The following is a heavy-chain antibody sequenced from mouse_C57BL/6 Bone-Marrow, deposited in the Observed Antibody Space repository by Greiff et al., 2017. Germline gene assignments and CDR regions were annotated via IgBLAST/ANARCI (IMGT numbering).Heavy chain of an antibody. Sequence: VHVKQSGPVLVKPGASVKMSCKASGYTFTDYYMNWVKQSHGKSLEWIGVINPYNGGTNYNQKFKGKATLTVDKSSSTAYMERNSLTSEDSAVYYCARPRGYWYFDVWGTGTTVTVSS. V-gene: IGHV1-19*01. CDR2: INPYNGGT. CDR1: GYTFTDYY. J-gene: IGHJ1*03. CDR3: ARPRGYWYFDV.